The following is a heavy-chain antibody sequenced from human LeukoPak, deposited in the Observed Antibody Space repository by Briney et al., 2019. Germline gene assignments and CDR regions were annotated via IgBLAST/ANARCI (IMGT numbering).Heavy chain of an antibody. CDR1: GFVFDDYG. CDR3: ARDRSASYRDY. J-gene: IGHJ4*02. D-gene: IGHD1-26*01. Sequence: PGGSLRLSCAASGFVFDDYGMSWVRQAPGKGLEWVSGINWSGDSTLYADSVKGRFTISRDRAKNSLYLQMNSLRADDTAFYYCARDRSASYRDYWGQGTLVIVSS. CDR2: INWSGDST. V-gene: IGHV3-20*04.